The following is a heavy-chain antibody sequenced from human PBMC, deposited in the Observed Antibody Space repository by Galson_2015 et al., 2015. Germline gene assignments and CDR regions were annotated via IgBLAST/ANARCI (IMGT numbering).Heavy chain of an antibody. V-gene: IGHV3-9*01. Sequence: SLRLSCAASGFTFDDYAMHWVRQAPGKGLEWVSGISWNSGSIGYADSVKGRFTISRDNAKNSLYLQMNSLRAEDTALYYCAKVVVGSSGWYVGFFDYWGQGTLVTVSS. J-gene: IGHJ4*02. CDR1: GFTFDDYA. D-gene: IGHD6-19*01. CDR3: AKVVVGSSGWYVGFFDY. CDR2: ISWNSGSI.